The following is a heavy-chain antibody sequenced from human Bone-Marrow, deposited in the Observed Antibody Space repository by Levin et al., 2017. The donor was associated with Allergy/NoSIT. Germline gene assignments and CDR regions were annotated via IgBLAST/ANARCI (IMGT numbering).Heavy chain of an antibody. D-gene: IGHD2-15*01. J-gene: IGHJ6*02. V-gene: IGHV4-34*01. CDR2: INHSGST. Sequence: SETLSLTCAVYGGSFSGYYWSWIRQPPGKGLEWIGEINHSGSTNYNPSLKSRVTISVDTSKNQFSLKLSSVTAADTAVYYCARGPDIVVVVAANSYYGMDVWGQGTTVTVSS. CDR3: ARGPDIVVVVAANSYYGMDV. CDR1: GGSFSGYY.